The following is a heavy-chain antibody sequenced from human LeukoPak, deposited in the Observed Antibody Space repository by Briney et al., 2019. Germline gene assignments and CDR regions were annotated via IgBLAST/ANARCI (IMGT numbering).Heavy chain of an antibody. D-gene: IGHD3-22*01. CDR2: INQDGSKM. CDR1: GPTVANSW. V-gene: IGHV3-7*01. J-gene: IGHJ2*01. CDR3: ARHQGSMIVVRTINCYFDG. Sequence: GRCLRPSYPASGPTVANSWMGSVRQAPGRWMGWLSNINQDGSKMYYVDCVEGRSTTSRDNSKNLLYRKINSLRADQTVIYDCARHQGSMIVVRTINCYFDGWVRGRLVSLSS.